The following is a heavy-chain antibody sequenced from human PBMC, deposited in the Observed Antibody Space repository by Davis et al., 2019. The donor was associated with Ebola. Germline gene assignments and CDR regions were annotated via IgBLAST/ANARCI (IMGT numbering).Heavy chain of an antibody. CDR3: ARMSGLDWFDP. CDR1: GFTFSSYG. V-gene: IGHV3-74*01. Sequence: HTGGSLRLSCAASGFTFSSYGMHWVRQAPGKGLVWVSRINSDGSSTSYADSVKGRFTISRDNAKNTLYLQMNSLRAEDTAVYYCARMSGLDWFDPWGQGTLVTVSS. J-gene: IGHJ5*02. D-gene: IGHD3-16*01. CDR2: INSDGSST.